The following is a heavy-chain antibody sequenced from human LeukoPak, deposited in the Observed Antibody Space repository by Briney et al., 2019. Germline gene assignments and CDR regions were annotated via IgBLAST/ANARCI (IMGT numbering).Heavy chain of an antibody. J-gene: IGHJ4*02. CDR1: GYSISSGYY. V-gene: IGHV4-38-2*02. D-gene: IGHD2-2*01. CDR3: ARDPDYCSSTSCYLFGY. Sequence: SETLSLTCTVSGYSISSGYYWGWIRQPPGKGLEWIGSIYHSGSTYYNPSLKSRVTISVDTSKNQFSLKLSSVTAADTAVYYCARDPDYCSSTSCYLFGYWGQGTLVTVSS. CDR2: IYHSGST.